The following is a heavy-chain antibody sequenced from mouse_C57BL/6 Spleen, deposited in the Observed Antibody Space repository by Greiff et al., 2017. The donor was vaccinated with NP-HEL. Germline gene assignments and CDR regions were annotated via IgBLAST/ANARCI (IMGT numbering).Heavy chain of an antibody. Sequence: QVQLQQPGAELVKPGASVKLSCKASGYTFTSYWMQWVKQRPGQGLEWIGEIDPSDSYTNYNQKFKGKATLTVDTSSSTAYMQLSSLTSEDSAVYYCARWRDQAPLFYWGQGTLVTVSA. CDR1: GYTFTSYW. D-gene: IGHD2-3*01. J-gene: IGHJ3*01. CDR2: IDPSDSYT. CDR3: ARWRDQAPLFY. V-gene: IGHV1-50*01.